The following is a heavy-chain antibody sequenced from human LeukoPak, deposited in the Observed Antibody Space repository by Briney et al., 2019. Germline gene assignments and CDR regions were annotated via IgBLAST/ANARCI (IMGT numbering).Heavy chain of an antibody. Sequence: ASVRVSCKASGDTFTGYYMHWVRQAPGQGLEWMGWINPNSGGTNYAQKFQGWVTMTRDTSISTAYMELSRLRSDDPAVYYCARHTPPDSYSYDSSGPPSQFDYWGQGTLVTVPS. CDR2: INPNSGGT. J-gene: IGHJ4*02. CDR1: GDTFTGYY. CDR3: ARHTPPDSYSYDSSGPPSQFDY. D-gene: IGHD3-22*01. V-gene: IGHV1-2*04.